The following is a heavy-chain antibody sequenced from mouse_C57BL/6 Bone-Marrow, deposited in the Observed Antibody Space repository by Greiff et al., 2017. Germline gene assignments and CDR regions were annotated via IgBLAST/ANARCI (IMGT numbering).Heavy chain of an antibody. CDR2: ISDGGSYT. J-gene: IGHJ3*01. V-gene: IGHV5-4*01. CDR3: ARDPHYSNYEGFAY. Sequence: EVKVVESGGGLVKPGGSLKLSCAASGLTFSSYAMSWVRQTPEKRLEWVATISDGGSYTYYPDNVKGRFTISRDNAKNNLYLQMSHLKSEETAMYYCARDPHYSNYEGFAYWGQGTLVTVSA. CDR1: GLTFSSYA. D-gene: IGHD2-5*01.